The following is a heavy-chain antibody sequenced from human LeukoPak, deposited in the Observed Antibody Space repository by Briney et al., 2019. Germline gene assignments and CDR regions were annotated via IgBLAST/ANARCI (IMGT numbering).Heavy chain of an antibody. CDR3: ARGSVECSTPSCSTIYYYSGMDV. CDR2: IHNSGST. Sequence: SETLALTCGVSGGSISRGTSYWDWIRQPPGKGLEWIASIHNSGSTYYNPSLKSRVTISVDTSKNQLSLRLTSVTAADSALYYCARGSVECSTPSCSTIYYYSGMDVWGQGTTVTVS. CDR1: GGSISRGTSY. V-gene: IGHV4-39*02. D-gene: IGHD2-2*01. J-gene: IGHJ6*02.